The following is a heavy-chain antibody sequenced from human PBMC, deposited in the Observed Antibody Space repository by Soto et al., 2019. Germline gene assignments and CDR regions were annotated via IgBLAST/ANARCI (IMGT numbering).Heavy chain of an antibody. J-gene: IGHJ4*02. V-gene: IGHV1-69*02. CDR2: IFPLTDIP. Sequence: QVQLVQSGTEVKKPGSSVKVSCKASGGTFRNYPINWVRQAPGQGLEWMGSIFPLTDIPDYAQNFQARLTISADKSTSTAYMELSSLPSDDTAMYVCARVPLVVLNYFESWGQGTLVTVSS. CDR1: GGTFRNYP. D-gene: IGHD3-3*02. CDR3: ARVPLVVLNYFES.